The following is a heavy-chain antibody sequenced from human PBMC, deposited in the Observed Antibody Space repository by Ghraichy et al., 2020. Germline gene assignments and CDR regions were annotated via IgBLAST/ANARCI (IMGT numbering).Heavy chain of an antibody. V-gene: IGHV4-39*01. CDR3: ARSSSMEWLLNFDY. CDR1: GGSISSSSYY. J-gene: IGHJ4*02. CDR2: IYYSGST. D-gene: IGHD3-3*01. Sequence: SETLSFTCTVSGGSISSSSYYWGWIRQPPGKGLEWIGSIYYSGSTYYNPSLKSRVTISVDTSKNQFSLKLSSVTAADTAVYYCARSSSMEWLLNFDYWGQGTLVTVSS.